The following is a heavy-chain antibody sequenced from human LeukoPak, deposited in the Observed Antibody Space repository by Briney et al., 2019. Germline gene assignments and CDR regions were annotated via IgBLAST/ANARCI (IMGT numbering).Heavy chain of an antibody. CDR2: IYHSGTI. V-gene: IGHV4-34*01. Sequence: PGGSLRLSCAASGFTFSSYEMNWVRQAPGKGLEWIGHIYHSGTIYYNPSLKSRVSMSVDTSRNQFSLKMSSVTAAETAVYYYARTNFVSYYYYMDVWGKGTTVTVSS. J-gene: IGHJ6*03. CDR1: GFTFSSYE. CDR3: ARTNFVSYYYYMDV. D-gene: IGHD3-16*01.